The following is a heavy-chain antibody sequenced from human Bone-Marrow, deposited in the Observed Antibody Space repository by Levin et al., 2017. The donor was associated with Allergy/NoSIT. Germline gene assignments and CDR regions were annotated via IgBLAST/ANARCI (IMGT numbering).Heavy chain of an antibody. CDR2: ISSSSSYI. CDR1: GFTFSSYS. V-gene: IGHV3-21*01. D-gene: IGHD4-17*01. Sequence: GGSLRLSCAASGFTFSSYSMNWVRQAPGKGLEWVSSISSSSSYIYYADSVKGRFTISRDNAKNSLYLQMNSLRAEDTAVYYCARGFVYGDYGEISPGWGQGTLVTVSS. J-gene: IGHJ4*02. CDR3: ARGFVYGDYGEISPG.